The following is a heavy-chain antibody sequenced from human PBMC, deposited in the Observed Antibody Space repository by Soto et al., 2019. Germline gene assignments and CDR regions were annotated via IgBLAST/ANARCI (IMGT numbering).Heavy chain of an antibody. V-gene: IGHV4-4*02. J-gene: IGHJ4*02. D-gene: IGHD6-13*01. CDR3: ARGERQQQRDY. CDR2: INHSGNS. CDR1: GDSISSDKW. Sequence: QVQLQESGPGLVKPSGTLSLTCAVSGDSISSDKWWSWVRQPPGKGLEWIGEINHSGNSNYNPSLKSRVIISEDKSKNQFPLKMSSVTAADTAVYSCARGERQQQRDYWGQGTLVTVSS.